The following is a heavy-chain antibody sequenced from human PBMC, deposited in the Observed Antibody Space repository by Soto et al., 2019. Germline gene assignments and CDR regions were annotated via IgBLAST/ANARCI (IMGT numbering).Heavy chain of an antibody. CDR1: GFILSSSA. D-gene: IGHD3-3*01. V-gene: IGHV3-23*01. CDR3: AKGPPVFGVVLSYSFYYGMDV. J-gene: IGHJ6*02. Sequence: EVQLLESGGGLVQPGGSLRISCAASGFILSSSAMSWVRQAPGKRQEWVSAISGGGDSTYYADSVKGRFTISRDNSKNTLFLQMNSLRADDTAVYYCAKGPPVFGVVLSYSFYYGMDVWGQGTTVTVSS. CDR2: ISGGGDST.